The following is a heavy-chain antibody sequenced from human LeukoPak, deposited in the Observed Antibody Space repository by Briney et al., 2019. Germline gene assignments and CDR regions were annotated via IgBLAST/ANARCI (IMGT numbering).Heavy chain of an antibody. CDR3: ARSGSTDYDILTGEYYYYYYMDV. CDR1: GGSISSYY. CDR2: IYTSGST. D-gene: IGHD3-9*01. J-gene: IGHJ6*03. V-gene: IGHV4-4*07. Sequence: SETLSLTCTVSGGSISSYYWSWIRQPAGKGLEWIGRIYTSGSTNYNPSLKSRVTMSVDTSKNQFSLKLSSVTAADTAVYYCARSGSTDYDILTGEYYYYYYMDVWGKGTTVTISS.